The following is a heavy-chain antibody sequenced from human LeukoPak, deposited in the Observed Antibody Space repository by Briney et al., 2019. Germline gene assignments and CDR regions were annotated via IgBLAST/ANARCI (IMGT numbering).Heavy chain of an antibody. Sequence: GGSLRLSCAASGFTFSSYAMHWVRQAPGKGLEWVAVISYDGSNKYYADSVKGRFTISRDNSKNTLYLQMNSLRAEDTAVYYCARDIVVVPAAIYYYGMDVWGQGTTVTVSS. D-gene: IGHD2-2*01. J-gene: IGHJ6*02. CDR2: ISYDGSNK. CDR1: GFTFSSYA. V-gene: IGHV3-30-3*01. CDR3: ARDIVVVPAAIYYYGMDV.